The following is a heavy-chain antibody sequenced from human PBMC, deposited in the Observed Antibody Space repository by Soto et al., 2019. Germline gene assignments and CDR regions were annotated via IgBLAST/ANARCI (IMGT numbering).Heavy chain of an antibody. CDR2: FDPEDGET. Sequence: ASVKVSCKVSGYTLTELSMHWVRQAPGKGLEWMGGFDPEDGETIYAQKFQGRVTMTEDTSTDTAYMELSSLRSEDTAVYYCATANVLRLLEWLPRSLGGMDVWGQGTTVTVSS. J-gene: IGHJ6*02. CDR1: GYTLTELS. CDR3: ATANVLRLLEWLPRSLGGMDV. V-gene: IGHV1-24*01. D-gene: IGHD3-3*01.